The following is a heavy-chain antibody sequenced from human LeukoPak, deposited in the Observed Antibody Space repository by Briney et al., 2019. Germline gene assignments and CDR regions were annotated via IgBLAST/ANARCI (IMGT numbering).Heavy chain of an antibody. D-gene: IGHD2-2*01. CDR2: MNPNSGNT. Sequence: GASVKVSCKASGYTFTSYGISWVRQAPGQGLEWMGWMNPNSGNTGYAQKFQGRVTITRNTSISTAYMELSSLRSGDTAVYYCARGLRKGYCSSTSCYYNYWGQGTLVTVSS. J-gene: IGHJ4*02. CDR1: GYTFTSYG. CDR3: ARGLRKGYCSSTSCYYNY. V-gene: IGHV1-8*03.